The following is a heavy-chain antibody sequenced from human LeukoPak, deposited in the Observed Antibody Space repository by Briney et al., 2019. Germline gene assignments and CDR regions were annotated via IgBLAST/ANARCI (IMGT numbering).Heavy chain of an antibody. D-gene: IGHD1-26*01. J-gene: IGHJ4*02. CDR3: ARDQKQWELRSLLGQ. Sequence: GGSLRLSCEASGFTFSSYGMHWVRQAPGKGLEWVSSISSSGTYIYYADSVKGRFTISRDNAKNSLYLQMNSLRAEDTAVYYCARDQKQWELRSLLGQWGQGTLVTVSS. CDR2: ISSSGTYI. CDR1: GFTFSSYG. V-gene: IGHV3-21*03.